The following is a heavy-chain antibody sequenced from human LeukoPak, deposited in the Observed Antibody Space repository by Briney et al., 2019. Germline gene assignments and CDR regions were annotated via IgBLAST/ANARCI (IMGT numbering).Heavy chain of an antibody. Sequence: HAGGSLRLSCVASGFTFSTYGMSWVRQAPGKGLEWVSAISGSGGSTYYADSVKGRFTISRDNSKNTLYLQMNSLRAEDTAVYYCAKEGDIVLMVYGTWGQGTLVTVSS. D-gene: IGHD2-8*01. CDR2: ISGSGGST. V-gene: IGHV3-23*01. CDR1: GFTFSTYG. J-gene: IGHJ5*02. CDR3: AKEGDIVLMVYGT.